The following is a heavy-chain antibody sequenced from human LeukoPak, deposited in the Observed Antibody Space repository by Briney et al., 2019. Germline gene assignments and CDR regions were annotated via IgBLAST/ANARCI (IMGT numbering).Heavy chain of an antibody. J-gene: IGHJ4*02. CDR3: ASYGSGSYYRAFDH. CDR2: VNHSGNT. V-gene: IGHV4-34*01. D-gene: IGHD3-10*01. CDR1: GGSFSDYY. Sequence: SETLSLTCAVYGGSFSDYYWSWVRQPPGKGLEWIGEVNHSGNTNYNPSLKSRVTISEDTSKNQFSLKLSSATAADTAVYYCASYGSGSYYRAFDHWGQGTLVTVSS.